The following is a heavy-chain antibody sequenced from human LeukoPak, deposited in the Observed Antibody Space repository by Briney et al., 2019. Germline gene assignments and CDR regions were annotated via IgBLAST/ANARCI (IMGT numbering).Heavy chain of an antibody. Sequence: GGSLRLSCAASGFTFSSYGMHWVRQAPGKGLEWVAVISYDGSNKYYADSVKGRFTISRDNSKNTLYLQMNSLRAEDTAVYYCAKAAVVATFGLIGYWGQGTLVTVSS. D-gene: IGHD2-21*01. V-gene: IGHV3-30*18. CDR3: AKAAVVATFGLIGY. CDR2: ISYDGSNK. J-gene: IGHJ4*02. CDR1: GFTFSSYG.